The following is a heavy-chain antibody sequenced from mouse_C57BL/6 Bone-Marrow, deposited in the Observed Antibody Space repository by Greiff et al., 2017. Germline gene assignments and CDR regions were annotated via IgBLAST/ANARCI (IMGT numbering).Heavy chain of an antibody. CDR1: GYTFTDYY. CDR3: ARPGIAGYYFDY. D-gene: IGHD3-2*02. V-gene: IGHV1-26*01. CDR2: INPNNGGT. J-gene: IGHJ2*01. Sequence: VQLQQSGPELVKPGASVKISCKASGYTFTDYYMNWVKQSNGKSLAWIGDINPNNGGTSYKQKFKGKATLTVDKSSSTAYMELRSRTSDDSAFYCCARPGIAGYYFDYGGQGTTLTVSS.